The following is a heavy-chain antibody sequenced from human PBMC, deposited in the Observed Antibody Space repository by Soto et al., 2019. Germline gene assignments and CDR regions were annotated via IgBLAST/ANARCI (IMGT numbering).Heavy chain of an antibody. CDR1: GYTFTIYY. Sequence: GASVKVSCKASGYTFTIYYMHCVLQSPGQGLDWMGIINPSGGSTSYAQKFQGRVTMTRDTSTSTVYMELSSLRSEDTAVYYCARVIVKTAPLQIDYWGQGTLVTVSS. V-gene: IGHV1-46*01. D-gene: IGHD2-21*01. CDR3: ARVIVKTAPLQIDY. CDR2: INPSGGST. J-gene: IGHJ4*02.